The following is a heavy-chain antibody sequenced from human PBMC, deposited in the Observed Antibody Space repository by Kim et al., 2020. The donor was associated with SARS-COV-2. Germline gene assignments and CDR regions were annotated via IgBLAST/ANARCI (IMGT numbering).Heavy chain of an antibody. J-gene: IGHJ5*02. CDR1: GGSISPDY. V-gene: IGHV4-59*01. CDR2: IYYSGRT. CDR3: ARGAGWYNP. Sequence: SETLSLTCTVSGGSISPDYWSWLRQPPGKGLEWIGYIYYSGRTKYNPFLQSRVPISVDTSKHQFSLKLCSMTVADTAVYYCARGAGWYNPRGRGTLVTVSS.